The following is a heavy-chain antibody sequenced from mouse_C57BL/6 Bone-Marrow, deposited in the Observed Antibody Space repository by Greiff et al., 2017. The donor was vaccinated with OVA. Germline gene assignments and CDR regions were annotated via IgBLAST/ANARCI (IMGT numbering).Heavy chain of an antibody. D-gene: IGHD2-4*01. Sequence: VQLQQSGAELVRPGASVKLSCKASGYTFTDYYINWVKQRPGQGLEWIARIYPGSGNTYYNEKFKGKATLTAEKSSSTAYMQLSSLTSEDSAVYFCAREGYDYDAWFAYWGQGTLVTVSA. V-gene: IGHV1-76*01. J-gene: IGHJ3*01. CDR2: IYPGSGNT. CDR3: AREGYDYDAWFAY. CDR1: GYTFTDYY.